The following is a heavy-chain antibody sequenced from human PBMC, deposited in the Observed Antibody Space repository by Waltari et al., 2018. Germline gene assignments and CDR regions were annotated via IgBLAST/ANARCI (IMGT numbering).Heavy chain of an antibody. J-gene: IGHJ6*02. Sequence: QVQLQQWGAGLLMPSETLSLPFAVHGGSFSGDLWSWIRPRPGRGVVWVGENSHSRSPNFNPSLKNRVTISVDTSKRQFSLKLSSVTAADAAVYFCARGPMLDYGDNSGHYYYGLDVWGQGTTVIVSS. CDR3: ARGPMLDYGDNSGHYYYGLDV. D-gene: IGHD4-17*01. CDR1: GGSFSGDL. CDR2: NSHSRSP. V-gene: IGHV4-34*01.